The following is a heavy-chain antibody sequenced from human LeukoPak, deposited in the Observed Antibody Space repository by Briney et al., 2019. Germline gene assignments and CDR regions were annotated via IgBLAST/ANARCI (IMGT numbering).Heavy chain of an antibody. V-gene: IGHV4-39*07. CDR2: IYYSGST. J-gene: IGHJ4*02. CDR1: GGSISSSSYY. Sequence: SETLSLTCTVSGGSISSSSYYWGWIRQPPGKGLEWIGSIYYSGSTYYNPSLKSRVTISVDTSKNQFSLKLSSVTAADTALYYCANLYSDYDPRWGQGTLVTVSS. CDR3: ANLYSDYDPR. D-gene: IGHD4-11*01.